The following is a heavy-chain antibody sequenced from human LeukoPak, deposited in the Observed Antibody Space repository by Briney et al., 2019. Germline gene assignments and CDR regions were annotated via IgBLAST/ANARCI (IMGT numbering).Heavy chain of an antibody. CDR2: IYSGGST. D-gene: IGHD3-10*01. Sequence: GGSLRLSCAASGFTFSSNYMSWVRQAPGKGLEWVSVIYSGGSTYYADSVKGRFTISRDNSKNTLYLQMNSLRAEDTAVYYCARGDYYGSGGYYKDYYYYGMDVWGQGTTVTVSS. V-gene: IGHV3-53*01. CDR1: GFTFSSNY. CDR3: ARGDYYGSGGYYKDYYYYGMDV. J-gene: IGHJ6*02.